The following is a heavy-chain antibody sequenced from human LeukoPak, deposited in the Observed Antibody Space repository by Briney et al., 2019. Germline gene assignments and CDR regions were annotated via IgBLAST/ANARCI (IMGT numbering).Heavy chain of an antibody. CDR3: ARDLCGGDCYHPGWFDP. J-gene: IGHJ5*02. CDR2: INPNSGGT. Sequence: GASVKVSCKASGYTFTGYYMHWVRQAPGQGLEWMGWINPNSGGTNYAQKFQGRVTRTRDTSISTAYMELSRLRSDDTAVYYCARDLCGGDCYHPGWFDPWGQGTLVTVSS. CDR1: GYTFTGYY. D-gene: IGHD2-21*01. V-gene: IGHV1-2*02.